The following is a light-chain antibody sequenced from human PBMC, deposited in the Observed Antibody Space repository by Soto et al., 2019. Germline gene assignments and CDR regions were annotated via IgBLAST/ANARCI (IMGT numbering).Light chain of an antibody. J-gene: IGKJ1*01. CDR1: QSVSGY. Sequence: EIVLTQSPASLSLSPGERATLSCRASQSVSGYLAWYQQKPGQAPRLLIYDASNRATGIPARISGSGSGTDFTLTFSSLEPEDFAVYYCQQYGYPPRTFGQGTKVEI. CDR3: QQYGYPPRT. CDR2: DAS. V-gene: IGKV3-11*01.